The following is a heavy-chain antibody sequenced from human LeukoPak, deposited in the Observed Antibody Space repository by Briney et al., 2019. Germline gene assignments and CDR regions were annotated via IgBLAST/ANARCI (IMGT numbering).Heavy chain of an antibody. CDR1: GFTFSRSA. CDR3: ARGYYYDSGGYPIDY. J-gene: IGHJ4*02. D-gene: IGHD3-22*01. CDR2: ISGSGDAT. V-gene: IGHV3-23*01. Sequence: GGSLRLSCAGSGFTFSRSAMKWVRQAPGKGLEWVSAISGSGDATYYADSVKGRFTISRDNSKNTLYVQMNSLRAEDTALYYCARGYYYDSGGYPIDYWGQGALVTVSS.